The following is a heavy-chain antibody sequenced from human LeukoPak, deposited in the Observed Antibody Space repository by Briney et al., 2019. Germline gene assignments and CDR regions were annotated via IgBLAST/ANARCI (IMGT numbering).Heavy chain of an antibody. V-gene: IGHV3-30*04. D-gene: IGHD3-10*01. CDR2: ISYDGSNK. J-gene: IGHJ4*02. Sequence: GGSLRLSCAASGFTFSSYEMNWVRQAPGKGLEWVAVISYDGSNKYYADSVKGRFTISRDNAKNSLYLQMNSLRVEDTAVYYCAKVANYYYGSETYYFFEHWGQGTPVTASS. CDR3: AKVANYYYGSETYYFFEH. CDR1: GFTFSSYE.